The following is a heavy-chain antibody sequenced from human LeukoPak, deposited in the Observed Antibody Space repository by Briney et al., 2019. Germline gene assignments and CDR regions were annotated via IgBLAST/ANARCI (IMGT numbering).Heavy chain of an antibody. Sequence: GRSLRLSCAASGFTFSSYGMHWVRQAPGKGLEWVAVISYDGSNKYYADSVKGRFTISRDNSKNTLYLQMNSLRAEDTAVYYCARAGLGGYSYGGYYFDYWGQGTLVTVSS. V-gene: IGHV3-30*03. D-gene: IGHD5-18*01. CDR1: GFTFSSYG. CDR3: ARAGLGGYSYGGYYFDY. J-gene: IGHJ4*02. CDR2: ISYDGSNK.